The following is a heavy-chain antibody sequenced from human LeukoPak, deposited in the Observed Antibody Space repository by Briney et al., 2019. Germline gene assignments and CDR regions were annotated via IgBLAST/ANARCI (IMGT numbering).Heavy chain of an antibody. CDR1: GFTFGSYG. CDR2: ISYDGSNK. V-gene: IGHV3-30*03. Sequence: GGSLRLSCAASGFTFGSYGMHWVRQAPGKGLEWVAVISYDGSNKYYADSVKGRFTTSRDNSKNTLYLQMNSLRAEDTAVYYCARKTGELIDYWGQGTLVTVSS. CDR3: ARKTGELIDY. D-gene: IGHD1-26*01. J-gene: IGHJ4*02.